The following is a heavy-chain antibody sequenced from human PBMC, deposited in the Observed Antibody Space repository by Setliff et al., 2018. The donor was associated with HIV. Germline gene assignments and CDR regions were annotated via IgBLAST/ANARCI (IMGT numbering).Heavy chain of an antibody. CDR1: GGSFGDYH. D-gene: IGHD3-22*01. Sequence: SETLSLTCTLSGGSFGDYHWSWIRQPAGRGLEWIGRIFRSGTTDYKFSLKSRVTISIDTSKNQFSLKLSSVTAADTAVYYCARGLSFYDPGGFDYWGQGTLVTVSS. CDR3: ARGLSFYDPGGFDY. CDR2: IFRSGTT. J-gene: IGHJ4*02. V-gene: IGHV4-4*07.